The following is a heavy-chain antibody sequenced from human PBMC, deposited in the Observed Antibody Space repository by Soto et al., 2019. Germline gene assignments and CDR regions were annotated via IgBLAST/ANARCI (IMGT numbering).Heavy chain of an antibody. D-gene: IGHD1-1*01. CDR2: ISAYSGNT. J-gene: IGHJ4*02. V-gene: IGHV1-18*01. CDR1: GFTFTNYY. CDR3: ARGDTYYVNWYFDY. Sequence: QVQLVQSGAEVKKPGASVKVSCKTSGFTFTNYYSNWVRQAPGQGLEVMGWISAYSGNTNYAQNLQGRVTMTTDTSASTAYLDLRSLRSDDTAVYFCARGDTYYVNWYFDYWGQGTLVTVSS.